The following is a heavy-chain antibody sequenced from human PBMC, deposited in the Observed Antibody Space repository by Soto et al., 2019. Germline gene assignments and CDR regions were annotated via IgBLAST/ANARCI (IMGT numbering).Heavy chain of an antibody. D-gene: IGHD2-21*02. Sequence: PRGWLGVGWVASVFTFKTYDMYWVRQVQGHGLDWVSVIGTLRDTYYSASVAGRFTVSRENGRNSLYLQMNRLRAGDSGIYFCARGRSNDFSSSPPPRFDPWGRGTLVTVSS. V-gene: IGHV3-13*01. J-gene: IGHJ5*02. CDR3: ARGRSNDFSSSPPPRFDP. CDR1: VFTFKTYD. CDR2: IGTLRDT.